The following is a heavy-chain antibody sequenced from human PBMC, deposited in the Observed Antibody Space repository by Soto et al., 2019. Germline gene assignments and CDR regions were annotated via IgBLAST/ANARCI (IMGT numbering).Heavy chain of an antibody. CDR1: GGTVASSHW. V-gene: IGHV4-4*02. D-gene: IGHD2-21*02. CDR2: VYHTGDT. J-gene: IGHJ5*02. CDR3: AREIVTAGGNNYFDP. Sequence: QVQLQESGPRLVKPSGSLSLTCGVSGGTVASSHWWSWVRQSPGGGLEWIGNVYHTGDTNFNPSLQSLVTISVDKSNNQFSLRLNSLTAAYTAVYFCAREIVTAGGNNYFDPWGPGTMVTVSS.